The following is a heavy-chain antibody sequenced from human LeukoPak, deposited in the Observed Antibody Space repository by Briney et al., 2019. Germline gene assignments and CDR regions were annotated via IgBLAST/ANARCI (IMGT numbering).Heavy chain of an antibody. CDR1: GGSISSYY. V-gene: IGHV4-59*08. J-gene: IGHJ4*02. CDR3: ARQRPRSSGDDFDY. Sequence: SETLSLTCTVSGGSISSYYWSWIRQPPGKGLEWIGYMYYSGSSNYNPSLKSRVTISVDTSKNQFSLKLSSVTAADTAVYYCARQRPRSSGDDFDYWGQGTLVTVSS. CDR2: MYYSGSS. D-gene: IGHD7-27*01.